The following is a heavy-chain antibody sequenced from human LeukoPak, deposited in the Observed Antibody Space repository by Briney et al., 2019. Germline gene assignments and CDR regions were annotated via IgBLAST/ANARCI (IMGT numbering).Heavy chain of an antibody. Sequence: GASVKVSCKASGYTFTSYAMHWVRQAPGQRLEWMGWINAGNGNTKYSQKFQGRVTITRDTSASTAYMELSSLRSEDTAVYYCARDRGKWNSPYGMDVWGQGTTVTVSS. CDR3: ARDRGKWNSPYGMDV. V-gene: IGHV1-3*01. J-gene: IGHJ6*02. D-gene: IGHD1-7*01. CDR1: GYTFTSYA. CDR2: INAGNGNT.